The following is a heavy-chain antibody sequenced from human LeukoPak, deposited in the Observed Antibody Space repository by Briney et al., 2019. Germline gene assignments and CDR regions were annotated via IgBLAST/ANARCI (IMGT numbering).Heavy chain of an antibody. CDR1: GYTFTGYY. CDR3: ARDQEGFDY. Sequence: ASVKVSCKASGYTFTGYYMHWVRQAPGQGLEWMGMIYPRDGSTSYAQKFQGRVTVTRDTSTSTVHMELSGLRSEDTAVYHCARDQEGFDYWGQGTLVTVSS. V-gene: IGHV1-46*01. CDR2: IYPRDGST. J-gene: IGHJ4*02.